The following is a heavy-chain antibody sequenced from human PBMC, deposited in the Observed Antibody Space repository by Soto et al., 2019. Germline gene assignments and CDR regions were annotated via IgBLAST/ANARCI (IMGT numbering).Heavy chain of an antibody. CDR3: AKDQKGSGWTYYYYYGMDV. V-gene: IGHV3-30*18. J-gene: IGHJ6*02. Sequence: GGSLRLSCAASGFTFSSYGMHWVRQAPGKGLEWVAVISYDGSNKYYADSVKGRFTISRDNSKNTLYLQMNSLRAEDTAVYYCAKDQKGSGWTYYYYYGMDVWGQGTTVTVSS. CDR2: ISYDGSNK. CDR1: GFTFSSYG. D-gene: IGHD6-19*01.